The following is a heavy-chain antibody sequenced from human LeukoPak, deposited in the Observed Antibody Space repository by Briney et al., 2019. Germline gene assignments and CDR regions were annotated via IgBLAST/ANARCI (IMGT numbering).Heavy chain of an antibody. D-gene: IGHD6-13*01. V-gene: IGHV1-8*01. J-gene: IGHJ5*02. CDR2: MNPNSGNT. Sequence: ASVTVSCKASGYTFTIYDINWVRQATGQGLEWMGWMNPNSGNTGYAQKFQGRVTMTRNTSISTAYMELSSLRSEDTAVYYCARKSSYSSSWLPFDPWGQGTLVTVSS. CDR1: GYTFTIYD. CDR3: ARKSSYSSSWLPFDP.